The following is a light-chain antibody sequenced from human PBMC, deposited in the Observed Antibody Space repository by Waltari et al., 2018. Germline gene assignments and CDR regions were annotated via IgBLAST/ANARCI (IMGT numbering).Light chain of an antibody. CDR1: SSDIGAYNY. CDR2: GVS. Sequence: QSALTQPASVSASPRQSITISCTGTSSDIGAYNYVSWYQQHSGKAPKLIIFGVSDRPSGVSDRFAASKSSNTASLTISVLQAEDEADYYCGSFTNTNTWVFGGGTKVTVL. J-gene: IGLJ3*02. CDR3: GSFTNTNTWV. V-gene: IGLV2-14*03.